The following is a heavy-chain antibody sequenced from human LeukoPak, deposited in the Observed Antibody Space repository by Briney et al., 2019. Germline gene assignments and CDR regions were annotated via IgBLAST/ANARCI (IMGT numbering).Heavy chain of an antibody. CDR1: GYSISSGYY. CDR3: ARGPYCSGGSCYSWVDY. CDR2: IYHSGST. D-gene: IGHD2-15*01. J-gene: IGHJ4*02. Sequence: SETLSLTCAVSGYSISSGYYWGWIRQPPGKGLEWIGSIYHSGSTNYNPSLKSRVTISVDTSKNQFSLKLSSVTAADTAVYYCARGPYCSGGSCYSWVDYWGQGTLVTVSS. V-gene: IGHV4-38-2*01.